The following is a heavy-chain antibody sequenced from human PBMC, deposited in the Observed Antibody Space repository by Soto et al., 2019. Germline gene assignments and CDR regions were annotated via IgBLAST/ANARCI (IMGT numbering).Heavy chain of an antibody. D-gene: IGHD2-15*01. J-gene: IGHJ3*02. CDR1: GFTFSSYG. CDR3: AKGYCSGGSCYSRGYAFDI. Sequence: QVQLVESGGGVVQPGRSLRLSCAASGFTFSSYGMHWVRQAPGKGLEWVAVISYDGSNKYYADSVKGRFTISRDNSKNTLYLQMNSLRADDTAVYYCAKGYCSGGSCYSRGYAFDIWGQGTMVTVSS. CDR2: ISYDGSNK. V-gene: IGHV3-30*18.